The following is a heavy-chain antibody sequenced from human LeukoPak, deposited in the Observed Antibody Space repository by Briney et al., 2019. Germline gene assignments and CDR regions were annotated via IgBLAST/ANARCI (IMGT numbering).Heavy chain of an antibody. V-gene: IGHV3-20*04. Sequence: GGSLRLSCAASGFMFVDYGMSWVRPALGKGLEWVSGINWNGGRTGYADSVKGRFTISRDNAKNSLYLQMNSLRAEDTALYYCARDYDYGDYPGYWGQGTLVTVSS. D-gene: IGHD4-17*01. J-gene: IGHJ4*02. CDR3: ARDYDYGDYPGY. CDR2: INWNGGRT. CDR1: GFMFVDYG.